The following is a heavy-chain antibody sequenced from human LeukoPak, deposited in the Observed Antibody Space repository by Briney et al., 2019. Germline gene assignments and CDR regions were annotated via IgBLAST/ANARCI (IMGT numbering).Heavy chain of an antibody. J-gene: IGHJ6*02. CDR2: ISGSGGST. Sequence: GGSLRLSCAASGFTFSSYAMSWVRQAPGKGLEWVSAISGSGGSTYYAGSVKGRFTISRDNSKNTLYLQMNSLRAEDTAVYYCAKGLGSAAIPYYYYGMDVWGQGTTVTVSS. V-gene: IGHV3-23*01. CDR3: AKGLGSAAIPYYYYGMDV. CDR1: GFTFSSYA. D-gene: IGHD2-2*02.